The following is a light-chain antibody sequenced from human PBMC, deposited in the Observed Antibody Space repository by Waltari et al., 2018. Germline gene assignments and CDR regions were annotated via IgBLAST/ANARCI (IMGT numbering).Light chain of an antibody. V-gene: IGKV3-15*01. CDR1: QRVRGN. Sequence: ETVMTQFPATLSVSVGEAATLSCRASQRVRGNLAWYQQKPGQAPGLLIYGGTTRAPGVPGRFSGRGFGTEFSLTISSLQSEDSAVYYCQQYDQWPMCTFGQGTKLEI. J-gene: IGKJ2*02. CDR3: QQYDQWPMCT. CDR2: GGT.